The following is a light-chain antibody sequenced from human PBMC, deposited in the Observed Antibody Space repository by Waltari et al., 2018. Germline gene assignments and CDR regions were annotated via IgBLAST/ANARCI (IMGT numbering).Light chain of an antibody. Sequence: QSALTQPRSVSGSPGQSVTISCTGTRHDVGGYHYVSWYQQHPGKAPKLMIYDVSKRPSGVPDRFSASKSGNTASLTISGLQAEDEADYYCCSYAGSYTVVFGGGTKLTVL. CDR2: DVS. CDR1: RHDVGGYHY. V-gene: IGLV2-11*01. CDR3: CSYAGSYTVV. J-gene: IGLJ2*01.